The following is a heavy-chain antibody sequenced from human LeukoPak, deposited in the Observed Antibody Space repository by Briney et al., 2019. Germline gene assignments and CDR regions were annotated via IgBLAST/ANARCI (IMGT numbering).Heavy chain of an antibody. J-gene: IGHJ1*01. CDR2: ISSSSSYI. D-gene: IGHD3-22*01. V-gene: IGHV3-21*01. Sequence: GGSLRLSCAASGFTFSSYSMNWVRQAPGKGLEWVSSISSSSSYIYYADSVKGRFTISRDNAKNSLYLQMNGLRAEDTAVYYCARVTYYYDSSGYYTEYFQHWGQGTLVTVSS. CDR1: GFTFSSYS. CDR3: ARVTYYYDSSGYYTEYFQH.